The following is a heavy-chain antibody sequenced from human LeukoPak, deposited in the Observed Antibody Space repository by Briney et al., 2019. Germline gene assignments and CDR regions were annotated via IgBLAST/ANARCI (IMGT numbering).Heavy chain of an antibody. CDR2: INPNSGGT. CDR3: ARDMGYCSGGSCYPRCAFDI. V-gene: IGHV1-2*02. J-gene: IGHJ3*02. Sequence: GASVKVSCKASGYTFTGYYMHWVRQAPGQGLEWMGWINPNSGGTNYAQKFQGGVTMTRDTSISTAYMELSRLRSDDTAVYYCARDMGYCSGGSCYPRCAFDIWGQGTMVTVSS. D-gene: IGHD2-15*01. CDR1: GYTFTGYY.